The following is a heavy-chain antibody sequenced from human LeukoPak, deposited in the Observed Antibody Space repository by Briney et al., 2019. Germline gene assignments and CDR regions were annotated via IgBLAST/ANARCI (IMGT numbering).Heavy chain of an antibody. CDR2: IRWSSGNI. D-gene: IGHD3-9*01. Sequence: SLTLSCAASGFTFDDYAMHWVRQPPGEGLEWVSGIRWSSGNIGSPDYVKGRFTITRDKAKNSLYLQMNSLRAEDTAVFYCSKSHLYYVILPGIPFDYWGQGSLVTTSS. CDR1: GFTFDDYA. V-gene: IGHV3-9*01. J-gene: IGHJ4*02. CDR3: SKSHLYYVILPGIPFDY.